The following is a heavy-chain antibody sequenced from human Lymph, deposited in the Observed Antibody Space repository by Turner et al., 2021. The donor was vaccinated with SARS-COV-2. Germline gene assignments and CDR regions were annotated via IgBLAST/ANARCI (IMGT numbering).Heavy chain of an antibody. CDR1: AFPFDDYA. J-gene: IGHJ4*02. CDR3: AKEGLSGRRLQFVPYFAY. V-gene: IGHV3-43*02. D-gene: IGHD5-12*01. CDR2: ISGDGGST. Sequence: EVQLVESGGGVVQPGGSLRLSCAASAFPFDDYAMHWVRQAPGKGLEWVSLISGDGGSTYYADSVKGRFTISRDDSKNSLYLQINSLRTEDTALYYCAKEGLSGRRLQFVPYFAYWGQGTLVSVSS.